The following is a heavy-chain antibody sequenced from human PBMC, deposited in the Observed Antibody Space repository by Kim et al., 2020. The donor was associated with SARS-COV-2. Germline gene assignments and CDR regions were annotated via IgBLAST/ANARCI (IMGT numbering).Heavy chain of an antibody. CDR3: ARGYQTTVVRGYYYYGMDV. Sequence: SVKVSCKASGGTFSSYAISWVRQAPGQGLEWMGGIIPIFGTANYAQKFQGRVTITADESTSTAYMELSSLRSEDTAVYYCARGYQTTVVRGYYYYGMDVWGQGTTVTVSS. V-gene: IGHV1-69*13. D-gene: IGHD4-17*01. CDR1: GGTFSSYA. J-gene: IGHJ6*02. CDR2: IIPIFGTA.